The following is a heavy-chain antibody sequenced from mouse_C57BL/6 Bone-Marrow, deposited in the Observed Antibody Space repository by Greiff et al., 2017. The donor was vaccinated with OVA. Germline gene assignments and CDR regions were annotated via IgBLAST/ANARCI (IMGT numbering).Heavy chain of an antibody. CDR1: GYAFSSSW. CDR2: IYPGDGDT. Sequence: QVQLQQSGPELVKPGASVKISCKASGYAFSSSWMNWVKQRPGKGLEWIGRIYPGDGDTNYNGKFKGEATLTADKSSSTAYMQLSSLTSEDAAVYFCIRRSNYDFDYWGQGTTLTVSS. D-gene: IGHD2-5*01. J-gene: IGHJ2*01. V-gene: IGHV1-82*01. CDR3: IRRSNYDFDY.